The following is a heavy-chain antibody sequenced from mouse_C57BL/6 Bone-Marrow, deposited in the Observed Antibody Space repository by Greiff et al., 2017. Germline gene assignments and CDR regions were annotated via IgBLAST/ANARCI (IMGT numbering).Heavy chain of an antibody. Sequence: EVKVVESGGGLVKPGGSLKLSCAASGFTFSDYGMHWVRQAPEKGLEWVAYISSGSSTIYYADTVNGRFTISRDNAKNTLFLQMTSLRSEDTAMYYCARQAGITTVVATDYWGQGTTLTVSS. J-gene: IGHJ2*01. CDR3: ARQAGITTVVATDY. D-gene: IGHD1-1*01. CDR2: ISSGSSTI. V-gene: IGHV5-17*01. CDR1: GFTFSDYG.